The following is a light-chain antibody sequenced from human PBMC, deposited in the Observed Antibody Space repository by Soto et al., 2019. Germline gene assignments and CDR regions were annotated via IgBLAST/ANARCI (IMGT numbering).Light chain of an antibody. CDR3: QQYAILPIT. J-gene: IGKJ5*01. CDR1: RDIGHS. CDR2: DAS. V-gene: IGKV1-33*01. Sequence: DIQMTQSPSSLSASVGDRVTIPCQASRDIGHSLNWYQQKPGKAPNLLIYDASNLQTGVPSRFSGSGSGTDFTFTISSLQPEDVATYYCQQYAILPITFGQGTRLEIK.